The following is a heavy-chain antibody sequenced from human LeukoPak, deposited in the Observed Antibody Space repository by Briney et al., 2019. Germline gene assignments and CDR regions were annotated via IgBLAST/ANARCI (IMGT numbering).Heavy chain of an antibody. CDR1: GYTFTSYG. D-gene: IGHD3-9*01. CDR3: ARAGEGYYDILTGYYRRGQSYYFDY. J-gene: IGHJ4*02. V-gene: IGHV1-18*01. Sequence: ASVKVSCKASGYTFTSYGISWVRQAPGQGLEWMGWISAYNGNTNYAQKLQGRVTMTTDTSTSTAYMELRSLRSDDTAVYYCARAGEGYYDILTGYYRRGQSYYFDYWGQGTLVTVSS. CDR2: ISAYNGNT.